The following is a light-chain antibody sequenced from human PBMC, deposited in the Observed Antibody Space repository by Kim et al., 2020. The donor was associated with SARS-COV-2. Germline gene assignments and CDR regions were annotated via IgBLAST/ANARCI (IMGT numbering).Light chain of an antibody. CDR2: KAS. CDR1: QSISSW. Sequence: ASVGDRVTITCRASQSISSWLAWYQQKPGKAPKLLIYKASSLESGVPSRFSGSGSGTEFTLTLSSLQPDDFATYYCQQYNSYSGYTFGQGTKLEI. V-gene: IGKV1-5*03. CDR3: QQYNSYSGYT. J-gene: IGKJ2*01.